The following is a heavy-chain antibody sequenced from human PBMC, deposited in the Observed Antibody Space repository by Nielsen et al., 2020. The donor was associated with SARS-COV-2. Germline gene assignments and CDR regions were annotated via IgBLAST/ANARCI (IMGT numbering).Heavy chain of an antibody. CDR2: IKQDGSEK. J-gene: IGHJ6*02. D-gene: IGHD6-19*01. V-gene: IGHV3-7*01. CDR3: ARELAVDGKDGMDV. Sequence: GESLKISCAASGFTFSSYSMNWVRQAPGKGLEWVANIKQDGSEKYYVDSVKGRFTISRDNAKNSLYLQMNSLRAEDTVVYYCARELAVDGKDGMDVWGQGTTVTVSS. CDR1: GFTFSSYS.